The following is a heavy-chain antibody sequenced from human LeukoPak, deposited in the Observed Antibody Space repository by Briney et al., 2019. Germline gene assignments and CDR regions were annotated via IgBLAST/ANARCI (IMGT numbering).Heavy chain of an antibody. CDR1: GGSISSSSYY. Sequence: TSETLSLTCTVSGGSISSSSYYWGWIRQPPGKGLEWIGSIYYSGSTYYNPSLKSRVTISVDTSKNQFSLKLSSVTAADTAVYYCASPGRYCSSTSCYPDWFDPWGQGTLVTVSS. CDR3: ASPGRYCSSTSCYPDWFDP. V-gene: IGHV4-39*01. D-gene: IGHD2-2*01. J-gene: IGHJ5*02. CDR2: IYYSGST.